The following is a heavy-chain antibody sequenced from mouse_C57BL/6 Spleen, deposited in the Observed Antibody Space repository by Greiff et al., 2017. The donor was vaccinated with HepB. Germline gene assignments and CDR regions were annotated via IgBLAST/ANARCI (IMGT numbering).Heavy chain of an antibody. V-gene: IGHV1-55*01. CDR1: GYTFTSYW. CDR2: IYPGSGST. CDR3: ASLDDDYDVGTWFAY. J-gene: IGHJ3*01. Sequence: QVQLQQPGAELVKPGASVKMSCKASGYTFTSYWITWVKQRPGQGLEWIGDIYPGSGSTNYNEKFKSKATLTVDTSSSTAYMQLSSLTSEDSAVYYCASLDDDYDVGTWFAYWGQGTLVTVSA. D-gene: IGHD2-4*01.